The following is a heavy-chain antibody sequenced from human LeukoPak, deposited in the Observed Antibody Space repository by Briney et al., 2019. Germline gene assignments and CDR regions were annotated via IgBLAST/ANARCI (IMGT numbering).Heavy chain of an antibody. J-gene: IGHJ6*02. CDR2: ISGSGGST. CDR1: GFTFSSYA. D-gene: IGHD1-26*01. CDR3: AHLVWEYVGGLDV. Sequence: PGGSLRLSCAASGFTFSSYAMSWVRQAPGKGLEWVSGISGSGGSTYYADSVKGRFTISRDNSKNTLYLQMHSLRVEDTAVYYCAHLVWEYVGGLDVWGQGTTVTVSS. V-gene: IGHV3-23*01.